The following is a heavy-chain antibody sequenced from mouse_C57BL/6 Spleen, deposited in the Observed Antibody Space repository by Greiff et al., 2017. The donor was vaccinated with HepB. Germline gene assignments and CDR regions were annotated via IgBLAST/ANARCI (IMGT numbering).Heavy chain of an antibody. D-gene: IGHD2-12*01. Sequence: VQLQQSGAELVKPGASVKLSCKASGYPFPSYWMPWVKQRPGQGLEWIGMIHPNSGSTNYTEKFKSKATLTVDNSSSTAYMQLSSLTSEDSAVYCCARGTTGDWGQGTTLTVSS. J-gene: IGHJ2*01. V-gene: IGHV1-64*01. CDR1: GYPFPSYW. CDR2: IHPNSGST. CDR3: ARGTTGD.